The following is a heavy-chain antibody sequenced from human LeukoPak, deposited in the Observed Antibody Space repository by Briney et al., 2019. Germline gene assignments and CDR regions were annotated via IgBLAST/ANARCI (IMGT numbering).Heavy chain of an antibody. CDR2: ISGSGGST. D-gene: IGHD3-22*01. CDR3: AKPYYYDSSGYQIPYYYYYGMDV. V-gene: IGHV3-23*01. Sequence: PGGSLRLSCAASGFTFSSYAMSWVRQAPGKGLEWVSAISGSGGSTYYADSVKGRFTISRDNSKNTLYLQMNSLRAEDTAVYYCAKPYYYDSSGYQIPYYYYYGMDVWGQGTTVTVSS. CDR1: GFTFSSYA. J-gene: IGHJ6*02.